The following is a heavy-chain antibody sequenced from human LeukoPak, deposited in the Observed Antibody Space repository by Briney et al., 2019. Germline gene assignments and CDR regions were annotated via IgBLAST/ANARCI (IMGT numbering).Heavy chain of an antibody. V-gene: IGHV1-69*04. CDR2: IIPILAIA. J-gene: IGHJ4*02. CDR1: GGTCSSSP. CDR3: ATENGNVTMVTNFGY. Sequence: GVSAKVSCKASGGTCSSSPITWVRQAPGQRLEWMGRIIPILAIANYAPKFQGRVTITADKSTTTAYMELISLRSEDTAVYYCATENGNVTMVTNFGYWGQGTLVTVSS. D-gene: IGHD4-17*01.